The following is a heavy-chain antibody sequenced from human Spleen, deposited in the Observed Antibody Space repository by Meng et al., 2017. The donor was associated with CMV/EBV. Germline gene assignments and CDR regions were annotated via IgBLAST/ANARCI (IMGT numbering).Heavy chain of an antibody. V-gene: IGHV3-9*01. Sequence: SLRLSCAASGFTFDDYAMHWVRQAPGKGLEWVSGISWNSGSIGYADSVKGRFTISRDNAKNSLYLQMNSLRAEDTALYYCAKASGSYHGYFDYWGQGTLVTVSS. CDR1: GFTFDDYA. CDR3: AKASGSYHGYFDY. J-gene: IGHJ4*02. D-gene: IGHD1-26*01. CDR2: ISWNSGSI.